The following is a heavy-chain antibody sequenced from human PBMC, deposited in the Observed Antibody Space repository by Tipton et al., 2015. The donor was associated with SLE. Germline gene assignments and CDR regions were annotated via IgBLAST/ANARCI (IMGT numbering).Heavy chain of an antibody. CDR2: ISPSGSI. J-gene: IGHJ4*02. D-gene: IGHD6-13*01. V-gene: IGHV4-34*01. CDR1: GASFSGYY. CDR3: ASWYSSSWYYFDY. Sequence: TLSLTCADYGASFSGYYWNWIRQSPRKGLEWIGEISPSGSINYNPSLKSRVTISVDTSKNQFSLNVSSVTAADTAVYYCASWYSSSWYYFDYWGQGTLVTVSS.